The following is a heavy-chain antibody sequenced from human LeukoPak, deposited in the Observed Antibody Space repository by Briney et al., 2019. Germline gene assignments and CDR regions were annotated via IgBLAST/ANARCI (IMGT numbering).Heavy chain of an antibody. V-gene: IGHV3-48*01. J-gene: IGHJ6*03. CDR2: ISSSSSTI. D-gene: IGHD6-13*01. CDR1: GFTFSSYS. Sequence: GGSLRLSCAASGFTFSSYSMNWVRQAPGKGLEWVSYISSSSSTIYYADSVKGRFTISRDNAKNSLYLQMNSLRAEDTAVYYCARHSLYSSSWYLFLETGYYYYMDVWGKGTTVTISS. CDR3: ARHSLYSSSWYLFLETGYYYYMDV.